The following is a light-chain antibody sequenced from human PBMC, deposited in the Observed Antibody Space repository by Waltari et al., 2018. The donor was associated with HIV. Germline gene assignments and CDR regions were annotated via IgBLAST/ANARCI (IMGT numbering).Light chain of an antibody. V-gene: IGLV2-8*01. Sequence: QSALTQPPSASGSPGQSVTISCTGTSSDVGGYKYVSWYQQHPGKAPKLMIYEVSQRPSGVPDRFSGSKSGFTASLAISGLQSEDEGDYYCATWDFSLNGRVVFGGGTKLTVL. CDR1: SSDVGGYKY. CDR3: ATWDFSLNGRVV. CDR2: EVS. J-gene: IGLJ2*01.